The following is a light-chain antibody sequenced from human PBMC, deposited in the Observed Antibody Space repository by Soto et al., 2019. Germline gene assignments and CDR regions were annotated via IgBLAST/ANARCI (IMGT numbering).Light chain of an antibody. CDR1: ESIARH. Sequence: DILMTQSPSSLSSSVGDRVTITCRASESIARHLNWYQQKPGKAPKLLIYAASSLQNGVPSRFRGGGSWTDFTLTISNLQPEDFSTYYCQQSYSILSITFGQGTRLEIK. CDR2: AAS. V-gene: IGKV1-39*01. CDR3: QQSYSILSIT. J-gene: IGKJ5*01.